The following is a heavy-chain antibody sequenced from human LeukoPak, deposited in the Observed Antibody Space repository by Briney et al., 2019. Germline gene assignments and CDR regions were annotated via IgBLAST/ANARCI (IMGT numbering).Heavy chain of an antibody. CDR1: GLTFSKYT. Sequence: GGSLRLSCVASGLTFSKYTMNWVRQAPGKGLEWVSAISGSGGSTFSADSVKARFTISRDNYKNTLYLQMNSLRAEDTAVYYCAKDVFELYDIYDHWGQGTLVTVSS. V-gene: IGHV3-23*01. CDR2: ISGSGGST. CDR3: AKDVFELYDIYDH. D-gene: IGHD3-9*01. J-gene: IGHJ4*02.